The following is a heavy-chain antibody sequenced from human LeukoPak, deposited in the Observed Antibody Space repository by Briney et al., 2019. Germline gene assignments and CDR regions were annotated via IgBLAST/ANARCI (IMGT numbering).Heavy chain of an antibody. CDR1: GFSLSTSGVG. CDR2: IFWDDDK. J-gene: IGHJ5*01. Sequence: SGPTLVKPTQTLTLTCSFSGFSLSTSGVGVGWIRQSTGKGLEWLALIFWDDDKRYNPSLQNRLTITKDTSKNQVVLTMTNMDPVDTATYYCADQSRLTAPLWDSWGQGTQVTVSS. CDR3: ADQSRLTAPLWDS. V-gene: IGHV2-5*02. D-gene: IGHD2-21*02.